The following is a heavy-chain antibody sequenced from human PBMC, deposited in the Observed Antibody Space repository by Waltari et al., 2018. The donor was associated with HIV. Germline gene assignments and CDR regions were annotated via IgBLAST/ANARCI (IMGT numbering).Heavy chain of an antibody. D-gene: IGHD2-21*01. V-gene: IGHV3-30*18. CDR3: AKERSRVSTWNV. CDR2: VVHDGRIQ. Sequence: QVHLVESGGGVVQPGGSLRLSCVASQGFTFDVVGMHWVRHVPGMGLDWVAAVVHDGRIQYYRDSVSGRFTISRDNSKRSTYLQMNNLKVEDSGLYYCAKERSRVSTWNVWGQGTMVIVSS. J-gene: IGHJ3*01. CDR1: QGFTFDVVG.